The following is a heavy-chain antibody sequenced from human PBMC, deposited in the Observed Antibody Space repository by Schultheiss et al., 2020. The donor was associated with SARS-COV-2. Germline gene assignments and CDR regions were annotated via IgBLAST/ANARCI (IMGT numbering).Heavy chain of an antibody. CDR3: ARAGIAAAGPYYYYGMDV. CDR2: IYPGDSDT. D-gene: IGHD6-13*01. Sequence: GGSLRLSCKGSGYSFTSYWIGWVRQMPGKGLEWMGIIYPGDSDTRYSPSFQGQVTISADKSISTSYLQWSSLKASDTAMYYCARAGIAAAGPYYYYGMDVWGQGTTVTVSS. V-gene: IGHV5-51*01. CDR1: GYSFTSYW. J-gene: IGHJ6*02.